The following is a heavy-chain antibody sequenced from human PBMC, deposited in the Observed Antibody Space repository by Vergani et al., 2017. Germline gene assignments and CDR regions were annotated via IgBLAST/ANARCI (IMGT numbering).Heavy chain of an antibody. Sequence: VQLVESGGGVVQPGRSLRLSCGASGFTFSTYTMHWVRQAPGKGLEWVSTLSASDRRTHYADSVKGRFTISRDNSKNTLFLHMNSLRPEDTAVYYCAKVGRSEVAGTFGAFDIWGQGTMVTVSS. D-gene: IGHD6-19*01. J-gene: IGHJ3*02. V-gene: IGHV3-23*04. CDR3: AKVGRSEVAGTFGAFDI. CDR1: GFTFSTYT. CDR2: LSASDRRT.